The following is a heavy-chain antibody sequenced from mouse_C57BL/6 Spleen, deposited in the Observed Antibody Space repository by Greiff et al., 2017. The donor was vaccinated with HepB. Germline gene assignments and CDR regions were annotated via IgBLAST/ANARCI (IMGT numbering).Heavy chain of an antibody. CDR1: GYTFTDYE. V-gene: IGHV1-15*01. Sequence: QVQLKQSGAELVRPGASVTLSCKASGYTFTDYEMHWVKQTPVHGLEWIGAIDPETGGTAYNQKFKGKAILTADKSSSTAYMELRSLTSEDSAVYYCTRQITLRAMDYWGQGTSVTVSS. CDR2: IDPETGGT. J-gene: IGHJ4*01. D-gene: IGHD1-1*01. CDR3: TRQITLRAMDY.